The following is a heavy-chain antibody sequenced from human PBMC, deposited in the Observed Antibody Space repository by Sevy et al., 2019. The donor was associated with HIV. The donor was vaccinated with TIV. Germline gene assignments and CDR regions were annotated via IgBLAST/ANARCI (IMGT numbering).Heavy chain of an antibody. CDR1: GFTFSSYA. V-gene: IGHV3-30-3*01. CDR3: ARAYSGSQGDY. Sequence: GGSLRLSCAASGFTFSSYAMHWVRQAPCKGLEWVAVISYDGSNKYYADSVKGRFTISRDNSKNTLYLQMNSLRAEDTAVYYCARAYSGSQGDYWGQGTLVTVSS. CDR2: ISYDGSNK. D-gene: IGHD3-10*01. J-gene: IGHJ4*02.